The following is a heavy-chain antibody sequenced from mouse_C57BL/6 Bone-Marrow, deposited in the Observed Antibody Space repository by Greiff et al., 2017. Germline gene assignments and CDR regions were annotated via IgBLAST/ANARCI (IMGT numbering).Heavy chain of an antibody. J-gene: IGHJ1*03. D-gene: IGHD1-1*01. V-gene: IGHV1-72*01. Sequence: QVQLQQPGAELVKPGASVKLSCKASGYTFTSYWMHWVKQRPGRGLEWIGRIDPNSGGTKYNEKFKSKATLTVDKPSSTTYMQLSSLTSEDSAVYYCARNYYGSSYNWYFDVWGTGTTVTVSS. CDR2: IDPNSGGT. CDR1: GYTFTSYW. CDR3: ARNYYGSSYNWYFDV.